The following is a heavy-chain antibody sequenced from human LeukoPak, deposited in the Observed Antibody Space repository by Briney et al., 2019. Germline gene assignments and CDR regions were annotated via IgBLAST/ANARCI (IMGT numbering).Heavy chain of an antibody. J-gene: IGHJ6*02. CDR3: ARGDSGYINYYGMDV. V-gene: IGHV3-66*01. Sequence: GGSLRLSCAASGFTVSSNYMSWVRQAPGKGLEWVSVIYSGGSTYYADSVKGRFTISRDNSKNTLYLQMNSLRAEDTAVYYCARGDSGYINYYGMDVWGQGTTVTVSS. CDR1: GFTVSSNY. D-gene: IGHD4/OR15-4a*01. CDR2: IYSGGST.